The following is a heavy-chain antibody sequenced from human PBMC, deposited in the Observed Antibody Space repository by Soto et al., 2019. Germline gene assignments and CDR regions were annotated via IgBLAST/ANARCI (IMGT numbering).Heavy chain of an antibody. CDR1: GGSISSSSYY. J-gene: IGHJ4*02. V-gene: IGHV4-39*01. D-gene: IGHD6-6*01. CDR2: IYYSGST. CDR3: ARNEGDIEYSSSSEGMSLYFDY. Sequence: SETLSLTCTVSGGSISSSSYYWGWIRQPPGKGLEWIGSIYYSGSTYYNPSLKSRVTISVDTSKNQFSLKLSSVTAADTAVYYCARNEGDIEYSSSSEGMSLYFDYWGQGTLVTVSS.